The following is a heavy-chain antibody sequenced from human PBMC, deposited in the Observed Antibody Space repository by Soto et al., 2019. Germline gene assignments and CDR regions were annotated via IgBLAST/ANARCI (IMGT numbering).Heavy chain of an antibody. V-gene: IGHV4-59*01. CDR3: ARDLWGYCGTDCYPLDV. Sequence: PSETLSLTCTVSGGSISRYYWSWIRQPPGKGLEWIGYMYNTGSTVYNPSFKSRVTISVDTSKNQFSLKLNSVTAADTAVYYCARDLWGYCGTDCYPLDVRGQGTTVTVSS. D-gene: IGHD2-21*02. J-gene: IGHJ6*02. CDR1: GGSISRYY. CDR2: MYNTGST.